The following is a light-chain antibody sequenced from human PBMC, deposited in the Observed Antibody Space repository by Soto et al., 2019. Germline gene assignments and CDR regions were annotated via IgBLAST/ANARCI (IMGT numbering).Light chain of an antibody. Sequence: AIQMTQSPSSLSASVGDRVTINCRASQGIRNDLAWYQQKPGKAPKLLIYGTSNLQSGVPSRFRGSGSGTDFTLTISSLQPEDFATYYCLQDYNYPRTFGQGTNLEI. CDR3: LQDYNYPRT. CDR2: GTS. J-gene: IGKJ2*01. CDR1: QGIRND. V-gene: IGKV1-6*01.